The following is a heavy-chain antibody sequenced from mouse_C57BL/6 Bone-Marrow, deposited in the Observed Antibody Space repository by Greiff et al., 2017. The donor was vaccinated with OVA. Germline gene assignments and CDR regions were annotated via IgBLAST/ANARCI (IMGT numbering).Heavy chain of an antibody. Sequence: VQLQQPGAELVMPGASVKLSCKASGYTFTSYWMHWVKQRPGQGLEWIGEIDPSDSYTNYNQKFKGKSTLTVDKSSSTAYMQLSSLTSEDSAVCDCDFYSWYFDVGGRGTAVTVSS. V-gene: IGHV1-69*01. CDR2: IDPSDSYT. J-gene: IGHJ1*03. D-gene: IGHD2-12*01. CDR3: DFYSWYFDV. CDR1: GYTFTSYW.